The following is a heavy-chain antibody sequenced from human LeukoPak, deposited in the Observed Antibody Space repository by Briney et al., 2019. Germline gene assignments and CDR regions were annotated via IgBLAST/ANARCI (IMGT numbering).Heavy chain of an antibody. D-gene: IGHD3-9*01. CDR3: ARLVSYDVLTENFYKYYMDV. Sequence: MPSETLSLTCTVSSGSISRNNYYWGWIRQPPGKGLEWIGSIYYTGSTFYNPSLKSRVTMSLDALKNQFTLKVTSVTATDTAAYYCARLVSYDVLTENFYKYYMDVWGKGTTVTVSS. J-gene: IGHJ6*03. V-gene: IGHV4-39*01. CDR2: IYYTGST. CDR1: SGSISRNNYY.